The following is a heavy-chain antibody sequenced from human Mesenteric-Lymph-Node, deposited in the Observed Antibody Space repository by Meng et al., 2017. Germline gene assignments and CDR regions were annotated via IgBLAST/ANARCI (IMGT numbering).Heavy chain of an antibody. Sequence: GESLKISCAASGFTFSSYCMSWVRQAPGKGLEWVSTLTNNGGSAYYADSVKGRFTISRDNSKNTLYLQMNSLRAEDTAVYYCARESLRFREFDNWGQGTLVTVSS. V-gene: IGHV3-23*01. CDR1: GFTFSSYC. CDR3: ARESLRFREFDN. J-gene: IGHJ4*02. CDR2: LTNNGGSA. D-gene: IGHD3-16*01.